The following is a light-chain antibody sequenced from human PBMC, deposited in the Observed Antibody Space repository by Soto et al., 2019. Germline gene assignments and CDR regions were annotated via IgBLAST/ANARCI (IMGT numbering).Light chain of an antibody. CDR3: QSYDSSLSGWGV. CDR2: GNT. CDR1: SSNIGAGYD. Sequence: QSVLTQPPSVSGAPGQRVTISCTGSSSNIGAGYDVHWYQQLPGTAPKLLIYGNTQRPSGVPDRFSGSKSGTSASLAITGLQAEDEADYYCQSYDSSLSGWGVFGGGTKVTVL. V-gene: IGLV1-40*01. J-gene: IGLJ3*02.